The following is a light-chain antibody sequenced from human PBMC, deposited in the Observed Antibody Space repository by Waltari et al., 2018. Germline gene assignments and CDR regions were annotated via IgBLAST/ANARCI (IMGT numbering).Light chain of an antibody. CDR3: SSYTSSTVV. CDR1: SSDVGGYNY. Sequence: QSALTQPASVSGSPGQSITISCTGTSSDVGGYNYFSWYQQHPGKAPKLMIYDVSNRPSEVSKRFSGSKSGNTASLTISGLQAEDEADYYCSSYTSSTVVFGGGTKLTVL. V-gene: IGLV2-14*03. J-gene: IGLJ2*01. CDR2: DVS.